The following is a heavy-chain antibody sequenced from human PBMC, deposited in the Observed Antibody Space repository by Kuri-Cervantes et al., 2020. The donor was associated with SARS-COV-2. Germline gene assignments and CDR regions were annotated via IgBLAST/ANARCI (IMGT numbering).Heavy chain of an antibody. J-gene: IGHJ6*03. V-gene: IGHV4-59*01. D-gene: IGHD3-16*01. CDR3: ARALRDYVWGSSNYYCMDV. Sequence: SETLSLTCTVSGGSISSYYWSWIRQPPGKGLEWVGYIYYSGSTNYNPSLKSRVTISVDTSKNQFSLKLSSVTAADTAVYYCARALRDYVWGSSNYYCMDVWGKGTTVTVSS. CDR2: IYYSGST. CDR1: GGSISSYY.